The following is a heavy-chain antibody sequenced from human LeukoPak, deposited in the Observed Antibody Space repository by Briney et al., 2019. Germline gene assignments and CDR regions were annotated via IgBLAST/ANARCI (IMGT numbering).Heavy chain of an antibody. D-gene: IGHD6-13*01. CDR1: GFSFTNFA. CDR2: ISGIGDNK. Sequence: PGGSLRLSCEASGFSFTNFAMPWVRQAPGRGLEWVAGISGIGDNKFYTDSVKGRFSVSRDNSKNTLFLLMTSLRAEDSALYYCAKDAISSLAVGRFDLWGQGTLVTVSS. J-gene: IGHJ4*02. CDR3: AKDAISSLAVGRFDL. V-gene: IGHV3-23*01.